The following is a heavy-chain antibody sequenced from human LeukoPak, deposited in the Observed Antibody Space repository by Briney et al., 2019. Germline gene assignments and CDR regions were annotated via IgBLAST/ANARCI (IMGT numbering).Heavy chain of an antibody. CDR2: INSDGSST. V-gene: IGHV3-74*01. CDR1: GFTFSSYW. J-gene: IGHJ4*02. D-gene: IGHD6-19*01. Sequence: GGSLRLSCAASGFTFSSYWMHWVRQAPGKGLVWVSRINSDGSSTSYADSVKGRFTISRDNAKNTLFLQMNSLRVDDTAVYYCARGGLDPVDYWGQGTLVTVSS. CDR3: ARGGLDPVDY.